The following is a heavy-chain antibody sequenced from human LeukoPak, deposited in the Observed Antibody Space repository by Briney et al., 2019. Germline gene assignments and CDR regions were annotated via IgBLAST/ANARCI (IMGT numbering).Heavy chain of an antibody. V-gene: IGHV3-66*01. CDR1: GFTVSSNY. CDR3: ARSPFTMIVT. CDR2: IYSGGST. Sequence: GGSLRLSCAASGFTVSSNYMSWVRQAPGKGPEWVSVIYSGGSTYYADSVKGRFTISRDNSKNTLYLQMNSLRAEDTAVYYCARSPFTMIVTWGQGTLVTVSS. D-gene: IGHD3-22*01. J-gene: IGHJ5*02.